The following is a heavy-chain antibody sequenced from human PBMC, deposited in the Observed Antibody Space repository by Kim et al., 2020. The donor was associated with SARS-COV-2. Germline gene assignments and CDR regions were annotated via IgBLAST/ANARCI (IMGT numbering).Heavy chain of an antibody. V-gene: IGHV4-59*01. CDR3: ARTLLESSGSSDY. CDR1: GISISPYY. CDR2: IYYTGMT. J-gene: IGHJ4*02. D-gene: IGHD3-22*01. Sequence: SETLSLTCSVSGISISPYYWSWFRQTPGKGLEWIGYIYYTGMTNFNPSLKSRITMSVDTSKNQLSLELSSVTAADTAVYYCARTLLESSGSSDYCGQGT.